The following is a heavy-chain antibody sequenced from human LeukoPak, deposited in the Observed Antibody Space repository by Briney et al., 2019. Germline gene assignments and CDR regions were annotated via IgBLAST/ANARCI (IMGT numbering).Heavy chain of an antibody. Sequence: SVKVSCKASGGTFSSYAISWVRQAPGQGLEWMGGIIPIFGTANYAQKFQGRVTITADESTSTAYMELSSLRSEDTAVYYRARGRRGVAIPDYWGQGTLVTVSS. CDR3: ARGRRGVAIPDY. J-gene: IGHJ4*02. CDR2: IIPIFGTA. V-gene: IGHV1-69*13. CDR1: GGTFSSYA. D-gene: IGHD3-3*01.